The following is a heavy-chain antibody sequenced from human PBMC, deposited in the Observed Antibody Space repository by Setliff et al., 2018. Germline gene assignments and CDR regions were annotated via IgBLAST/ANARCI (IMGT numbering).Heavy chain of an antibody. CDR2: IYTSWST. CDR1: GDSISGRRNY. J-gene: IGHJ6*03. Sequence: PSETLSRTCTVSGDSISGRRNYWGWFRQPAGKELEWIGQIYTSWSTNYNPSLKSRVTVSLDTSKNQFSLSLTSVTAEDTAVYYCARMSGFQYIDVWDKGTTVTVSS. D-gene: IGHD3-3*01. V-gene: IGHV4-61*09. CDR3: ARMSGFQYIDV.